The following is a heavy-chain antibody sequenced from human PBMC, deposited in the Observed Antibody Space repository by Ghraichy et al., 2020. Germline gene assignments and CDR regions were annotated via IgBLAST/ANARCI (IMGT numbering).Heavy chain of an antibody. D-gene: IGHD3-3*01. Sequence: GGSLRLSCAASGFTFSSYSVNWVRQAPGKGLEWVSSISSSSSYIYYADSVKGRFTISRDNAKNSLYLQMNSLRAEDTAVYYCARGGDSYYDFWSGYIADPWGQGTLVTVSS. CDR1: GFTFSSYS. V-gene: IGHV3-21*01. J-gene: IGHJ5*02. CDR2: ISSSSSYI. CDR3: ARGGDSYYDFWSGYIADP.